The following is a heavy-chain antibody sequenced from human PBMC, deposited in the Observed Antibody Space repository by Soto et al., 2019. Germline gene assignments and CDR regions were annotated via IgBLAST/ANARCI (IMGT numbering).Heavy chain of an antibody. D-gene: IGHD3-10*01. Sequence: GGSLRLSCAASGFTFSNYDMHWVRQATGKSLEWVSAIGTAGDPYYPGSVKGRFTISRENAKNSLYLQMNSLRAGDTAVYYCARALNYYGSGSYHKNYYYYGMDVWGQGTTVTV. CDR2: IGTAGDP. CDR3: ARALNYYGSGSYHKNYYYYGMDV. J-gene: IGHJ6*02. V-gene: IGHV3-13*05. CDR1: GFTFSNYD.